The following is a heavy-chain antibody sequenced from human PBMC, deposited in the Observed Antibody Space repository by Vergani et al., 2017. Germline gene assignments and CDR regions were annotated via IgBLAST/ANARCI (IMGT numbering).Heavy chain of an antibody. D-gene: IGHD1-1*01. J-gene: IGHJ6*02. Sequence: LEESGGGSVKPGGSLRLSCAASGFKFSDHYMSWIRQAPGKGLEWVSHISPGASTVSYTDSVTGRFTVSRDNDNNSLTLDTTTLRVEDTAFYYCANTPGISTTRHYYAMYVWGQGTTVIVSS. CDR2: ISPGASTV. CDR3: ANTPGISTTRHYYAMYV. V-gene: IGHV3-11*04. CDR1: GFKFSDHY.